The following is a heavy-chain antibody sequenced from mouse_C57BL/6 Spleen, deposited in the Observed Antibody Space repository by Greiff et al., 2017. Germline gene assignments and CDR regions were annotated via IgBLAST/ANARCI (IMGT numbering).Heavy chain of an antibody. V-gene: IGHV1-82*01. J-gene: IGHJ4*01. D-gene: IGHD1-1*01. CDR1: GYAFRSSW. Sequence: QVQLQQSGPELVKPGASVKISCKASGYAFRSSWMNWVKQRPGKGLEWIGRIYPGSGGTNYNGKFKGKATLTADKSSSTAYMQPNSQTSEHSAVDFCARSSYYDSSYAMDYWGQGTSVTVSS. CDR2: IYPGSGGT. CDR3: ARSSYYDSSYAMDY.